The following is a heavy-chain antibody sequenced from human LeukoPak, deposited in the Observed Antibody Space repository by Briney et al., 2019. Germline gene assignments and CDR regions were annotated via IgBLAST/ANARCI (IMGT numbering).Heavy chain of an antibody. J-gene: IGHJ5*02. V-gene: IGHV1-46*01. Sequence: ASVKVSCKASGYTFTSYYMHWVRQAPGQGLEWMGIINPSGGSTSYAQKFQGRVTMTRDMSTSTVYMELSSLRSEDTAVYYCARGRPTSGYSSSWYGEKKNWFDPWGQGTLVTVSS. CDR1: GYTFTSYY. CDR3: ARGRPTSGYSSSWYGEKKNWFDP. CDR2: INPSGGST. D-gene: IGHD6-13*01.